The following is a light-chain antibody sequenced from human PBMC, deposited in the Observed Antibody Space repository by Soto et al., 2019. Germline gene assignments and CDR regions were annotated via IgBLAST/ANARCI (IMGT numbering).Light chain of an antibody. Sequence: SALTQPASVSGSPGQSITISCTGTSSDVGGYNYVSWYQQHPGKAPKLMIYDVGNRPSGVSNRFSGSKSGNTASLTISGLQAEDEADYFCSSYTSSSTLVVFGGGTKLTVL. CDR1: SSDVGGYNY. CDR2: DVG. CDR3: SSYTSSSTLVV. V-gene: IGLV2-14*01. J-gene: IGLJ2*01.